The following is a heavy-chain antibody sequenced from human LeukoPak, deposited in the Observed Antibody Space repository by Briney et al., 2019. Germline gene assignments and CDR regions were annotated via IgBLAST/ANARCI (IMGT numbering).Heavy chain of an antibody. CDR3: ARLSIAAAGYNWFDP. V-gene: IGHV1-46*01. CDR2: INPSGGST. J-gene: IGHJ5*02. CDR1: GYTLTSYY. Sequence: ASVKVSCKASGYTLTSYYMHWVRQAPGQGLEWMGIINPSGGSTSYAQKFQGRVTMTRDTSTSTVYMELSSLRSEDTAVYYCARLSIAAAGYNWFDPWGQGTLVTVSS. D-gene: IGHD6-13*01.